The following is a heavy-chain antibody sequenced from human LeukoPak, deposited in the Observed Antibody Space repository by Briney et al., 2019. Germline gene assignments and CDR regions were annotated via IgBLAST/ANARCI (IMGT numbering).Heavy chain of an antibody. CDR1: GYSFTSYW. Sequence: GESLKISCKGSGYSFTSYWISWVRQMPGKGLEWMGIIYPGDSDTRYSPSFQGQVTISADKSISTAYLQWSSLKASDTAMYYCARRSITMVRGVKDTYDAFDIWGQGTMVTVSS. D-gene: IGHD3-10*01. CDR2: IYPGDSDT. J-gene: IGHJ3*02. CDR3: ARRSITMVRGVKDTYDAFDI. V-gene: IGHV5-51*01.